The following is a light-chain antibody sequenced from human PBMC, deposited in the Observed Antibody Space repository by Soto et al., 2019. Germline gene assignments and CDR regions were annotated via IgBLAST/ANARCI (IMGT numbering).Light chain of an antibody. CDR2: LGS. CDR1: QGLLHSNGYNY. Sequence: DIVMTQSPLSLPVTPGEPASISCRSSQGLLHSNGYNYLDWYLQKPGQSPQLLIYLGSYRASGVPDRFSGSGSGTDFTLKISRVEAEDVGVYYCMQALQTPDTFGQGTKLEIK. V-gene: IGKV2-28*01. CDR3: MQALQTPDT. J-gene: IGKJ2*01.